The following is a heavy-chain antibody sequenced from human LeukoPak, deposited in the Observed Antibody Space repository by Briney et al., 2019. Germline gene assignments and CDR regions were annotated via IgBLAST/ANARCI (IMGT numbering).Heavy chain of an antibody. CDR2: INPSFNPGVDVT. D-gene: IGHD4-17*01. CDR3: AREFRSPHDYGDYDAFDI. CDR1: GYTFSSYH. V-gene: IGHV1-46*01. J-gene: IGHJ3*02. Sequence: ASVKVSCKASGYTFSSYHIHWVRQAPGQGLEWMGKINPSFNPGVDVTSYAQKFQGRVTMTRDTSTNTVYMELSSLRSDDTAVYYCAREFRSPHDYGDYDAFDIWGQGTMVTVSS.